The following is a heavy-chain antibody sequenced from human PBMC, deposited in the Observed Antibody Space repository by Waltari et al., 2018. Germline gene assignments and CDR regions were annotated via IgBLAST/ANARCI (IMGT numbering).Heavy chain of an antibody. CDR2: INPKNGDT. D-gene: IGHD1-26*01. V-gene: IGHV1-2*02. CDR1: GYSFTDYH. J-gene: IGHJ4*02. CDR3: ARDPGPIVGAPDY. Sequence: QVQLVQSGTEVKKPGASVKVSCPASGYSFTDYHLHWGRQTPGQGLEWLGWINPKNGDTGYAQNFLGRVTMTRDTSINTVYMDLSGLRSDDTAVFYCARDPGPIVGAPDYWGQGTLVTVSS.